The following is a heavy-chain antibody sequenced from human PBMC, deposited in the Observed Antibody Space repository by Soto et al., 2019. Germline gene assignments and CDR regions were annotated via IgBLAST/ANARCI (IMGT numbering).Heavy chain of an antibody. CDR3: ARDQGGYCSGGSCYWGYMDV. Sequence: GGSLRLSCAASGFTFSSYGMHWVRQAPGKGLEWVAVIWYDGSNKYYADSVKGRFTISRDNSKNTLYLQMNSLRAEDTAVYYCARDQGGYCSGGSCYWGYMDVWGKGTTVTVSS. D-gene: IGHD2-15*01. CDR1: GFTFSSYG. J-gene: IGHJ6*03. V-gene: IGHV3-33*01. CDR2: IWYDGSNK.